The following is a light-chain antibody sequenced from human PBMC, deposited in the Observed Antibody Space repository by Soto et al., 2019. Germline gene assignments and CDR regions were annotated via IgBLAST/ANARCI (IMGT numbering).Light chain of an antibody. V-gene: IGKV3-11*01. CDR2: DTT. CDR3: QHRSNWPLT. Sequence: EIVLTQSPTTLSLSPGQRATLSCRACQSVGSSLAWYQQRPGQSPRLLIYDTTNRATGIPARFSGSGSGTDFTLTISSLEPEDFAVYYCQHRSNWPLTFGGGTKVENK. CDR1: QSVGSS. J-gene: IGKJ4*01.